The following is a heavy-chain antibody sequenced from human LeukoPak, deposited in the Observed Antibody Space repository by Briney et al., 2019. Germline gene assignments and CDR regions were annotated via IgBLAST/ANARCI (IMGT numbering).Heavy chain of an antibody. V-gene: IGHV4-59*02. CDR2: LSHSGSS. D-gene: IGHD2-2*01. J-gene: IGHJ3*02. CDR3: ARARYAYAWYAFDI. Sequence: KPSETLSLTCTVSGGSVSSYYWSWIRRPPARGLEWIAYLSHSGSSDSNPSLTSRVTTLVDTSKNQFSLKLTSVTAADTAVYYCARARYAYAWYAFDIWGHGTMVTVSS. CDR1: GGSVSSYY.